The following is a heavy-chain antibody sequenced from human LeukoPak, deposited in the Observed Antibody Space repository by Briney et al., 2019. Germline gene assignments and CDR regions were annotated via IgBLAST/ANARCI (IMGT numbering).Heavy chain of an antibody. CDR2: IIPILGIA. Sequence: SVKVSCKASGGTFSSYAISWVRQAPGQGLEWMGRIIPILGIANYAQKFQGRVTITADKSTSTAYMELSSLRSEDTAVYYCAKLWSYDILTDSYTNDYWGQGTLVTVSS. V-gene: IGHV1-69*04. D-gene: IGHD3-9*01. CDR3: AKLWSYDILTDSYTNDY. CDR1: GGTFSSYA. J-gene: IGHJ4*02.